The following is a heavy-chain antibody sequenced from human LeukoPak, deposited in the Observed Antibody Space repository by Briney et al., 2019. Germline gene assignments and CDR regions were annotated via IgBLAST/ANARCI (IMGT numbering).Heavy chain of an antibody. Sequence: GGSLRLSCSASGFTFGSYALHWVRQSSGKGLEYVSAINSGGDSPYYADSVKGRFIISRDNSKNTLYLQMSSLRVEDTSVYYCVATVGLLMAWGQGVLVTVSS. V-gene: IGHV3-64D*06. CDR1: GFTFGSYA. CDR2: INSGGDSP. D-gene: IGHD5-24*01. J-gene: IGHJ5*02. CDR3: VATVGLLMA.